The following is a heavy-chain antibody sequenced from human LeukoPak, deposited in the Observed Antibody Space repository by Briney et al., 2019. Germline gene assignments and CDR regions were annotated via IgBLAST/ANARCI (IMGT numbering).Heavy chain of an antibody. CDR2: IHSRENT. Sequence: SETLSLTCILSGGSISGYYWSWIRQPPGKGLEWIGYIHSRENTNYNPSLKSRVTISVDTSKNQFSLNLSSVTAANTAVYYCARPGVGSGRYGAFDIWGQGTMVTVSS. CDR1: GGSISGYY. CDR3: ARPGVGSGRYGAFDI. D-gene: IGHD5-18*01. J-gene: IGHJ3*02. V-gene: IGHV4-59*08.